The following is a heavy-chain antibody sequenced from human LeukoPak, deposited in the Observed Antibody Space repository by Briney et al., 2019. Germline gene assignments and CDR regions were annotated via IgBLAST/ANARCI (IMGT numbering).Heavy chain of an antibody. CDR3: ARAAIHYYGSGSYRFYFDY. CDR1: GFTFSSYW. J-gene: IGHJ4*02. D-gene: IGHD3-10*01. CDR2: VNEDGSSK. V-gene: IGHV3-7*01. Sequence: GGSLRLSCAASGFTFSSYWMTWVRQAAGKGLEWVAYVNEDGSSKYYVDSVKGRFTISRDNAKNSLYLQMNSLRAEDTAVFYCARAAIHYYGSGSYRFYFDYWGQGILVTVSS.